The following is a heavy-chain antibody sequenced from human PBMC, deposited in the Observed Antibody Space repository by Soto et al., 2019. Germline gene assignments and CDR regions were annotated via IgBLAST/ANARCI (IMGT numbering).Heavy chain of an antibody. D-gene: IGHD2-2*01. J-gene: IGHJ5*02. CDR3: AKARGISSARLLTWFDP. V-gene: IGHV1-2*02. Sequence: QVHLVQSGPETRTPGASVKVSCKASGYTFIGYYIHWIRQAPGQGLEWMGYINPQTGAPTYAQKFKGTVTMTKDTTLRTAYMELKTLTSNDTAVYYCAKARGISSARLLTWFDPWGQGTLVSVSS. CDR2: INPQTGAP. CDR1: GYTFIGYY.